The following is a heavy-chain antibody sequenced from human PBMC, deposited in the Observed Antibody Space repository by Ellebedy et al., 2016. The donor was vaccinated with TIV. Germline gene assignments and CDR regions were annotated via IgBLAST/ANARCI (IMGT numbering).Heavy chain of an antibody. D-gene: IGHD3-10*01. V-gene: IGHV4-34*01. J-gene: IGHJ5*02. CDR1: GVPFSNYY. CDR3: ARDYPGWFNP. Sequence: SETLSLTXAFYGVPFSNYYWTWIRQSPGEGLEWIGEINHSGNTNYNPSLRSRVTISIDMSKNQFSLKLTSVTAADTAVYYCARDYPGWFNPWGQGTLVTVSS. CDR2: INHSGNT.